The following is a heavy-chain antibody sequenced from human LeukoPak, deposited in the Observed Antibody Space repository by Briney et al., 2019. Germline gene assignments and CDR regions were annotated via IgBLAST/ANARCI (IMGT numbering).Heavy chain of an antibody. D-gene: IGHD3-3*01. CDR1: GGSISSGDYY. V-gene: IGHV4-30-4*08. J-gene: IGHJ4*02. Sequence: SETLSLTCTVSGGSISSGDYYWSWIRQPPGKGLEWIGYIYYSGSTYYNPSLKSRVTISVDTSKNQFSLKLSSVTAADTAVYYCARTYDFWTRYDYWGQGTLVTVSS. CDR2: IYYSGST. CDR3: ARTYDFWTRYDY.